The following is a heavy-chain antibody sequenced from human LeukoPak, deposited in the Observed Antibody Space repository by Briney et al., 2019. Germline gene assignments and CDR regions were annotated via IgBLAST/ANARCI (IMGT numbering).Heavy chain of an antibody. CDR2: LYSGGIT. J-gene: IGHJ4*02. Sequence: PGRSLRLSCAASGFAVSGDFMSWVRQAPGKGLEWVSVLYSGGITYYMDSVKGRFTISRDSSKNTLYLQMNSLRAEDTALYYCARGLSTSGWLDYWGLGTLVTVSP. CDR1: GFAVSGDF. D-gene: IGHD6-19*01. V-gene: IGHV3-53*01. CDR3: ARGLSTSGWLDY.